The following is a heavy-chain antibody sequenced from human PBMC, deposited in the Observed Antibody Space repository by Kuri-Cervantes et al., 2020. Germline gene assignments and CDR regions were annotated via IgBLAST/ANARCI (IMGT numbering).Heavy chain of an antibody. D-gene: IGHD3-10*01. CDR2: IWYDGSNK. V-gene: IGHV3-33*01. Sequence: GGSLRLSCAASGFTFSSYGVHWVRQAPGKGLEWVAVIWYDGSNKYYADSVKGRFTISRDNAKNSLYLQMNSLRAEDTAVYYCARGDPGSYCSYWGQGTLVTVSS. CDR3: ARGDPGSYCSY. CDR1: GFTFSSYG. J-gene: IGHJ4*02.